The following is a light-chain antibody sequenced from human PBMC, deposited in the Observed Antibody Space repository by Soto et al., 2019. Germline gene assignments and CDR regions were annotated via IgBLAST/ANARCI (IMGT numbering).Light chain of an antibody. CDR1: RSSSTC. V-gene: IGKV1-5*01. J-gene: IGKJ1*01. CDR2: HXS. CDR3: QQYKTDSWT. Sequence: DSQMTQSPSTLSDSVGDRVNMNXRAGRSSSTCLAWYHQNPGEAPKVXXAHXSNLERGGPSRLSGSGSGTEFTLTISGLHPDDFANYYFQQYKTDSWTFGQGTKVDIK.